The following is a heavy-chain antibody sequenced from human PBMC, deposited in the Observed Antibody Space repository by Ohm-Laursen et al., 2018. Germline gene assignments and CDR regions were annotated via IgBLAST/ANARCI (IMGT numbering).Heavy chain of an antibody. J-gene: IGHJ4*02. CDR1: GFTFSSYG. CDR2: ISYDGSNT. CDR3: AKDKSVVAALDY. D-gene: IGHD6-6*01. V-gene: IGHV3-30*18. Sequence: GQTLSLTCAASGFTFSSYGMHWVRQAPGKGLEWVAVISYDGSNTDYADSVKGRFTISRDNSKNTLYLQMNSLRAEDTAVYYCAKDKSVVAALDYWGQGTLVTVSS.